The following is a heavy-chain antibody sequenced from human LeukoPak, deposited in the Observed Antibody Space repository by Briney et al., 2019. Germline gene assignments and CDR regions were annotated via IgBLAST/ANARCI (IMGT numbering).Heavy chain of an antibody. CDR3: ARVDSSSWYALKDAFDI. D-gene: IGHD6-13*01. CDR1: GGSISSSSYY. Sequence: SETLSLTCTVSGGSISSSSYYWGWIRQPPGKGLEWIGSIYYSGSTYYNPSLKSRVTISVDTSKNQFSLKLSSVTAADTAVYYCARVDSSSWYALKDAFDIWGQGTMVTVSS. V-gene: IGHV4-39*07. J-gene: IGHJ3*02. CDR2: IYYSGST.